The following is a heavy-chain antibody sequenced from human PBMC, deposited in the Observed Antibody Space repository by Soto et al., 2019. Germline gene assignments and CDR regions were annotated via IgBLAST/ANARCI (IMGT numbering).Heavy chain of an antibody. Sequence: QVQLVQSGAEVKKPGASVKLSCKASGYTFTTYYIHWVRQAPGQGLEWMGIINPSSGSAGYAQKFEVSVTMTRDTPQHTFYMELSSLISADTAVYYFARGNDLRSYYYGLDVWGQGTTVTVSS. CDR1: GYTFTTYY. CDR2: INPSSGSA. J-gene: IGHJ6*02. CDR3: ARGNDLRSYYYGLDV. V-gene: IGHV1-46*03. D-gene: IGHD3-16*01.